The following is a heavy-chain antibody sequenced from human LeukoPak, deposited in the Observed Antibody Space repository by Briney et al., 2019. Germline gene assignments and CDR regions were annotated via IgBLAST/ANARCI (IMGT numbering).Heavy chain of an antibody. V-gene: IGHV3-30*04. J-gene: IGHJ3*01. CDR3: ARGEAYYNKNGLPGAALDF. CDR1: GFTFSYHA. D-gene: IGHD3-10*01. Sequence: GGSLRLSCTGPGFTFSYHALHWVRQAPGKGLQWLTVISYDGRNEYYADSVTGRFTISRDNSKNTVFLQLNSLRVEDAAIYYCARGEAYYNKNGLPGAALDFWGLGTLVTVSS. CDR2: ISYDGRNE.